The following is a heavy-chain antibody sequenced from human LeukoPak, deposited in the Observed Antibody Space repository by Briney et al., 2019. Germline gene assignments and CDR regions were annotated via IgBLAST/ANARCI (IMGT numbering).Heavy chain of an antibody. Sequence: GGSLRLSCATSGFTVSTNYMTWVRQAPGRGLEWVAVIYSGGSTYYADSVKGRFTISRDNLKNTVYLQMNSLRGEDTAVYYCARRSSGWSSIDYWGQGTLVTVSS. CDR1: GFTVSTNY. J-gene: IGHJ4*02. CDR2: IYSGGST. D-gene: IGHD6-19*01. V-gene: IGHV3-53*01. CDR3: ARRSSGWSSIDY.